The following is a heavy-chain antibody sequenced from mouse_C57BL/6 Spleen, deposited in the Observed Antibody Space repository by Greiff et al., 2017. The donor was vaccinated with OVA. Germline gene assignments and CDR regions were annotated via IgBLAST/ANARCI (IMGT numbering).Heavy chain of an antibody. CDR2: IDPSDSYT. CDR3: ARSDYYGSSRSYWYFDV. Sequence: QVQLQQPGAELVMPGASVKLSCKASGYTFTSYWMHWVKQRPGQGLEWIGEIDPSDSYTNYNQKFRGKSTLTVDKSSSTAYMQLSSLTSEDSAVYYCARSDYYGSSRSYWYFDVWGTGTTVTVSS. V-gene: IGHV1-69*01. D-gene: IGHD1-1*01. CDR1: GYTFTSYW. J-gene: IGHJ1*03.